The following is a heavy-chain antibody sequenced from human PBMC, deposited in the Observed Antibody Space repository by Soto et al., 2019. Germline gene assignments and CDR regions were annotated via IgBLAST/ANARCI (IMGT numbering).Heavy chain of an antibody. Sequence: GGSLRLSCAASGFTFSSYGMHWVRQAPGKGLEWVAVISYDGSNKYYADSVKGRFTISRDNSKNTLYLQMNSLRAEDTAVYYCAKPISSSKTSFDYWGQGTLVTVSS. V-gene: IGHV3-30*18. CDR3: AKPISSSKTSFDY. CDR1: GFTFSSYG. CDR2: ISYDGSNK. D-gene: IGHD6-13*01. J-gene: IGHJ4*02.